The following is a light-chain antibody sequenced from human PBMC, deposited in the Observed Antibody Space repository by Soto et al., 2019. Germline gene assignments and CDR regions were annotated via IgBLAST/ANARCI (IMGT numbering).Light chain of an antibody. CDR1: QSVISY. CDR3: QQRSNWYVT. J-gene: IGKJ1*01. Sequence: EIVLTQSPATLSLSPGERATLSCRASQSVISYLAWYQQKPGQAPRLLIYDASNRATGIPARFSGSGSGTDFPLTISSLEPEDVAVYHCQQRSNWYVTFGQGTKVEIK. V-gene: IGKV3-11*01. CDR2: DAS.